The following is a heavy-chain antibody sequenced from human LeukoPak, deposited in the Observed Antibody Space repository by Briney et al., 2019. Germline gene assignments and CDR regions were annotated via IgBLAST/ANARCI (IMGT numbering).Heavy chain of an antibody. CDR2: ISGSGGST. Sequence: GGSLRLSCAASGFTFSSYAMSWVRQAPGKGLEWVSVISGSGGSTYYADSVKGRFTISRDNSLNTLHLQMNSLRPEDTAVYYCVKDRRPQFGASDYWGQGTLVTVSS. CDR1: GFTFSSYA. CDR3: VKDRRPQFGASDY. J-gene: IGHJ4*02. V-gene: IGHV3-23*01. D-gene: IGHD3-3*01.